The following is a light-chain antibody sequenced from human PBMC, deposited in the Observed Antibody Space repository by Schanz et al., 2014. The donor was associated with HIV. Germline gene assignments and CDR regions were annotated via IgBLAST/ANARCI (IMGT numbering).Light chain of an antibody. J-gene: IGKJ2*01. CDR3: QQYENFPYT. CDR1: QGISTS. V-gene: IGKV1-33*01. CDR2: DAS. Sequence: DIQMTQSPSSLSTSVGHRVTITCRASQGISTSLNWYQQKPGKAPKLLIYDASDLETGVPSRFRGSGSGTHFTFTISSLQPEDIATYYCQQYENFPYTFGQGTKLEI.